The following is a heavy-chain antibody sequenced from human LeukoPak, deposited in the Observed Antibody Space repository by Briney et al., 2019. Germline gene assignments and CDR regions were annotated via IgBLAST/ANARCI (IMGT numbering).Heavy chain of an antibody. CDR3: ARLGYCSSTSCYSGPFDY. D-gene: IGHD2-2*02. CDR2: IIPIFGTA. Sequence: GASVKVSCKASGGTFNSYAISWVRQAPGQGLEWMGGIIPIFGTANYAQKFQGRVTITADESTSTAHMELSSLRSEDTAVYYCARLGYCSSTSCYSGPFDYWGQGTLVTVSS. J-gene: IGHJ4*02. CDR1: GGTFNSYA. V-gene: IGHV1-69*13.